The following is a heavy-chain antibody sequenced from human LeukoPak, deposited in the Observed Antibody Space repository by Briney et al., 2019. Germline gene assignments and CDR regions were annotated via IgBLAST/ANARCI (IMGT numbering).Heavy chain of an antibody. J-gene: IGHJ4*02. CDR1: GGSISSGGYY. CDR2: IYHSGST. Sequence: MTSQTLSLTCTVSGGSISSGGYYWSWIRQPPGKGLEWIGYIYHSGSTYYNPSLKSRVTISVDRSKNQFSLKLSSVTAADTAVYYCARRGNYYDSSGYPFDYWGQGTLVTVSS. D-gene: IGHD3-22*01. V-gene: IGHV4-30-2*01. CDR3: ARRGNYYDSSGYPFDY.